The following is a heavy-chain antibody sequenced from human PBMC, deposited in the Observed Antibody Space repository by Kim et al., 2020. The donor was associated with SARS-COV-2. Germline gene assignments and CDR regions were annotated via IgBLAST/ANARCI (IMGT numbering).Heavy chain of an antibody. Sequence: GGSLRLSCAASGFTFSSYSMNWVRQAPGKGLEWVSSISSSSSYIYYADSVKGRFTISRDNAKNSLYLQMNSLRAEDTAVYYCAREFIMITFGGVIVPDYYYGMDVWGQGTTVTVSS. CDR3: AREFIMITFGGVIVPDYYYGMDV. V-gene: IGHV3-21*01. CDR1: GFTFSSYS. J-gene: IGHJ6*02. CDR2: ISSSSSYI. D-gene: IGHD3-16*02.